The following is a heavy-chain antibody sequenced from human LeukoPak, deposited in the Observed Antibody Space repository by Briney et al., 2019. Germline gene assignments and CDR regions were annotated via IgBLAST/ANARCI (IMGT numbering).Heavy chain of an antibody. V-gene: IGHV4-59*01. D-gene: IGHD3-3*01. CDR3: ARGRFLDAFDI. Sequence: PSETLSLTCTVSGXSISSYHGSWIRQPPGKGLEWIGYTYYSGSTKYKPSLKSRVTISVDTSKNQFSLKLSSVTAADTAVYYCARGRFLDAFDIWGQGTMVTVSS. CDR2: TYYSGST. J-gene: IGHJ3*02. CDR1: GXSISSYH.